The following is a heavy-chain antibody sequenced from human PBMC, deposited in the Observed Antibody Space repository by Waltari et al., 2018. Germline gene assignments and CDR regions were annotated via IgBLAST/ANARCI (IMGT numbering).Heavy chain of an antibody. J-gene: IGHJ3*02. CDR1: GFTFSSYW. Sequence: EVQLVESGGGLVQPGGSLRLSCAASGFTFSSYWMSWVRQAPGKGLEWVANIKQDGSEKYYVDSVKGRFTISRDNAKNSLYLQMNSLRAEDTAVYYCAREGGVAAAAGPGPFDIWGQGTMVTVSS. CDR2: IKQDGSEK. V-gene: IGHV3-7*01. CDR3: AREGGVAAAAGPGPFDI. D-gene: IGHD6-13*01.